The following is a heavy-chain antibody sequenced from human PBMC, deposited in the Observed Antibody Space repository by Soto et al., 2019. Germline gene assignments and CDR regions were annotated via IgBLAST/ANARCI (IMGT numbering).Heavy chain of an antibody. Sequence: QVRLQESGPGLVKPSGTLSLTCTVSGGSISSTDWWSWVRQPPGKRLEWIGEIYHSGRANYNPSLEGRVTFSIDTSKNQFSLKMTSVTAADTAVYYCAREPFDSWGQGTLVTVSS. CDR2: IYHSGRA. CDR1: GGSISSTDW. CDR3: AREPFDS. J-gene: IGHJ4*02. V-gene: IGHV4-4*02.